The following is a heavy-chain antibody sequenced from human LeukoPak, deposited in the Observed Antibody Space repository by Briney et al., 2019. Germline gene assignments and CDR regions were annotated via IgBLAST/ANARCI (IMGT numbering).Heavy chain of an antibody. Sequence: ASVKVSCKASGYTFTSYYMHWVRQAPGQGLEWMGIINPSGGSTSYAQKFQGRVTITRNTSISTAYMELSSLRSEDTAVYYCARGLGDYTYYSYYYMDVWGKGTTVTVSS. J-gene: IGHJ6*03. CDR2: INPSGGST. CDR3: ARGLGDYTYYSYYYMDV. D-gene: IGHD4-17*01. CDR1: GYTFTSYY. V-gene: IGHV1-46*01.